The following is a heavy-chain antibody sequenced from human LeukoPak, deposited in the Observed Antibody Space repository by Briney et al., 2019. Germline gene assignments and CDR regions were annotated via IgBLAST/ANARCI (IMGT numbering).Heavy chain of an antibody. CDR2: ISYDGNNK. Sequence: GGSLRLSCAASGFTFSSYVMHWVRQAPGKGLDWVAGISYDGNNKYYAESVRGRFTISRDNSKNTLYLQMNSLRAEDTAVYYCAKSSYGGGWYYDDYWGQGTLVTVSS. CDR3: AKSSYGGGWYYDDY. V-gene: IGHV3-30*18. D-gene: IGHD2-21*02. J-gene: IGHJ4*02. CDR1: GFTFSSYV.